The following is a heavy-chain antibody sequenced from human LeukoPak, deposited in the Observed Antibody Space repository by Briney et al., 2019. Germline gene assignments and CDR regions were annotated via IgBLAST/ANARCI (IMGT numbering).Heavy chain of an antibody. CDR2: INHSGST. CDR1: SGSFSGYY. Sequence: SETLSLTCAVYSGSFSGYYWSWIRQPPGKGLEWIGEINHSGSTNYNPSLKSRVTISVDTSKNQFSLKLRSVTAADTAVYYCARGPHIAAAGTGRFWNYWGQGTLVTVSS. D-gene: IGHD6-13*01. V-gene: IGHV4-34*01. J-gene: IGHJ4*02. CDR3: ARGPHIAAAGTGRFWNY.